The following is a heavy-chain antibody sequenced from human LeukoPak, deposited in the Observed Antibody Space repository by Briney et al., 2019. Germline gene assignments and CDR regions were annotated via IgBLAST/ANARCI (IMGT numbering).Heavy chain of an antibody. CDR3: ARLYCSGGSCYPNYFDY. J-gene: IGHJ4*02. CDR1: GFTISSNY. D-gene: IGHD2-15*01. CDR2: IYSGGST. Sequence: GGSLRLSCAASGFTISSNYMAWVRQAPGKGLEWVSVIYSGGSTFYADSVKGRFTISRDISKNTLYLQMNSLRAEDTAVYYCARLYCSGGSCYPNYFDYWGQGTLVTVSS. V-gene: IGHV3-53*01.